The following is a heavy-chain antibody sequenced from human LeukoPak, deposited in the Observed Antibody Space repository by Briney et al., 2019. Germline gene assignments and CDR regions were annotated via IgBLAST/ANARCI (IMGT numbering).Heavy chain of an antibody. V-gene: IGHV3-74*01. CDR1: GFTFSSYA. CDR2: IKNDGSYT. CDR3: VRDGDAYNFDF. D-gene: IGHD5-24*01. J-gene: IGHJ4*02. Sequence: GGSLRLSCAASGFTFSSYAMNWVRQAPGKGLEWVSRIKNDGSYTNYADSVKGRFTISRDNARNTLNLHMISLRAEDTAVYFCVRDGDAYNFDFWGQGVLVTVSS.